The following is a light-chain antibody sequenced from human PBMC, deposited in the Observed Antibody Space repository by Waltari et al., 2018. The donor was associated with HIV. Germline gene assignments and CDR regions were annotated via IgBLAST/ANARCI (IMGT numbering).Light chain of an antibody. CDR3: QTWGTGIQV. CDR1: SGHSSYA. Sequence: QLVLTQSPSASASLGASVKLTCTLSSGHSSYAIAWHQQQPQKGPRYLMKLNSDGIHIKGDGIPDRFSGSCSGAERYLIISSLQSEDEADYYCQTWGTGIQVFGGGTKLTVL. J-gene: IGLJ3*02. CDR2: LNSDGIH. V-gene: IGLV4-69*01.